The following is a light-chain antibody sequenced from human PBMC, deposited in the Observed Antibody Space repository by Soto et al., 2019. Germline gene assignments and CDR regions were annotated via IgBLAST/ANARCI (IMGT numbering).Light chain of an antibody. CDR3: QQCGSTPIA. Sequence: EIVLTQSPGTLSLSPGERATLPCRASRSVSTNHLVWYQQKPGQPPRLIIYDASSRATGIPDRFRGSGSGTDCTLTISRVEPEDFAVYYCQQCGSTPIALGQGTRLEIK. CDR1: RSVSTNH. V-gene: IGKV3-20*01. J-gene: IGKJ5*01. CDR2: DAS.